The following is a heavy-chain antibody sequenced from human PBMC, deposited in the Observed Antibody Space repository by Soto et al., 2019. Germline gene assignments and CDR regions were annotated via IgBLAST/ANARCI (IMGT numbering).Heavy chain of an antibody. D-gene: IGHD2-15*01. Sequence: RGESLKISCKGSGYSFTSYWISWVRQMPGKGLEWMGRIDPSDSYTNYSPSFQGHVTISADKSISTAYLQWSSLKASDTAMYYCARQWYCSGGSCYWHYYYGMDVWGQGTTVTVSS. V-gene: IGHV5-10-1*01. CDR1: GYSFTSYW. CDR2: IDPSDSYT. CDR3: ARQWYCSGGSCYWHYYYGMDV. J-gene: IGHJ6*02.